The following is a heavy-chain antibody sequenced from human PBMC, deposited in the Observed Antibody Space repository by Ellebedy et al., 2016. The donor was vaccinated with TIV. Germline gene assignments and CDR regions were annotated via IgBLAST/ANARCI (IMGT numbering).Heavy chain of an antibody. CDR1: GYSFTSYW. J-gene: IGHJ4*02. Sequence: GGSLRLXXKGSGYSFTSYWIGWVRQMPGKGLEWMGIIYPGDSDTRYSPSFQGQVTISADKSISTAYLQWSSLKASDTAMYYCARHMDGDGIFDYWGQGTLVTVSS. D-gene: IGHD4-17*01. CDR2: IYPGDSDT. CDR3: ARHMDGDGIFDY. V-gene: IGHV5-51*01.